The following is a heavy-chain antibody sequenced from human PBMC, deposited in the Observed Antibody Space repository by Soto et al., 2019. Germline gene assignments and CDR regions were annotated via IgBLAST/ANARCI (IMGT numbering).Heavy chain of an antibody. CDR3: ATGGMIGNAFDI. J-gene: IGHJ3*02. CDR1: GYTLTELS. CDR2: FDPEDGET. D-gene: IGHD3-22*01. V-gene: IGHV1-24*01. Sequence: ASVKVSCLVSGYTLTELSMHWVRQAPGKGLEWMGGFDPEDGETIYAQKFQGRVTMTEDTSTDTAYMELSSLRSEDTAVYYCATGGMIGNAFDIWGQGTMVTVSS.